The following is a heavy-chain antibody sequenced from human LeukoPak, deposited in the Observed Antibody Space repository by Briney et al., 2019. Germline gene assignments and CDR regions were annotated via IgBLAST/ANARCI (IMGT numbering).Heavy chain of an antibody. D-gene: IGHD3-9*01. CDR3: ARDQDWAFDY. CDR1: GFTFSSHS. Sequence: GGSLRLPCAASGFTFSSHSMNWVRQTPGKGLEWVSYIGSTIYYADSVKGRFTISRDSATNSLYLQMNSLRDEGTAVYYCARDQDWAFDYWGQGTLVTVSS. CDR2: IGSTI. V-gene: IGHV3-48*02. J-gene: IGHJ4*02.